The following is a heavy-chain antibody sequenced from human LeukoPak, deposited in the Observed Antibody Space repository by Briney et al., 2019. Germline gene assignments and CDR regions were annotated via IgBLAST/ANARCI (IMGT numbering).Heavy chain of an antibody. J-gene: IGHJ4*02. V-gene: IGHV3-13*01. CDR2: IGTAGDT. D-gene: IGHD1-1*01. Sequence: GGSLRLSCAASGFTFSSYDMHWVRQATGKGLEWVSAIGTAGDTYYPGSVKGRFTISRENAKNSLYLQMNSLRAGDTAVYYCARGWRNWNDVPSFDYWGQGTLVTVSS. CDR1: GFTFSSYD. CDR3: ARGWRNWNDVPSFDY.